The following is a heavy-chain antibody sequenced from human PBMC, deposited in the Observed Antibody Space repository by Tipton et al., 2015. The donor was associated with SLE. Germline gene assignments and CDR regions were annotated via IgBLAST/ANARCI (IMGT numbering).Heavy chain of an antibody. Sequence: TLSLTCAVYGGSFSGYYWSWIRQPPGKGLEWIGEVNHSGSTNYNPSLKSRVTISVDTSNNQFSLKLSSVTAADTAVYYCARGLYGSIVVVLTEYYYYGMDVWGQGTTVTVSS. V-gene: IGHV4-34*01. J-gene: IGHJ6*02. CDR1: GGSFSGYY. CDR3: ARGLYGSIVVVLTEYYYYGMDV. D-gene: IGHD2-15*01. CDR2: VNHSGST.